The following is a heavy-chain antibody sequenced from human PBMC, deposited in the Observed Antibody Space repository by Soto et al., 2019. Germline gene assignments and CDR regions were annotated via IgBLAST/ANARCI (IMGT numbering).Heavy chain of an antibody. Sequence: EVRRVESGGGLVQPGGSLRLSCAASGFTFSGFWMSWVRQAPGKGLEWVANIKRDGSEKYYVDSVRGRLTISRDNAKNSLFLQMNSLRAEDTAVYYCARRGNYVDYWGQGTLVTVSS. CDR2: IKRDGSEK. CDR1: GFTFSGFW. J-gene: IGHJ4*02. D-gene: IGHD3-10*02. CDR3: ARRGNYVDY. V-gene: IGHV3-7*01.